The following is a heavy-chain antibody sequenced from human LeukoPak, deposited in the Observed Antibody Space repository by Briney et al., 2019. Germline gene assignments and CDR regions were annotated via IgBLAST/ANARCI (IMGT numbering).Heavy chain of an antibody. Sequence: ASVKVSCKASGYTFTSYGIRWVRQAPGQGLAWMGWISAYNGNTNYAQKLQGRVTMTTDTSTSTAYMELRSLRSDDTAVYYCARSGGGSSSWYVDYWGQGTLVTVSS. CDR3: ARSGGGSSSWYVDY. CDR1: GYTFTSYG. V-gene: IGHV1-18*01. D-gene: IGHD6-13*01. J-gene: IGHJ4*02. CDR2: ISAYNGNT.